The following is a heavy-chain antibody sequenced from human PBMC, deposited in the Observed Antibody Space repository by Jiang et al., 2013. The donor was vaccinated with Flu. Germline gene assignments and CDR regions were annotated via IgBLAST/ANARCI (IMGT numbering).Heavy chain of an antibody. CDR1: GDSVSSNSAA. V-gene: IGHV6-1*01. J-gene: IGHJ5*02. CDR3: ARGGLWINWFDP. Sequence: QTLSLTCAISGDSVSSNSAAWIWIRQSPSRGLEWLGRTYYRSKWYNDYAISVKSRITINPDTSKNQFSLQLNSVTPEDTAVYYCARGGLWINWFDPWGQGTLVTVSS. CDR2: TYYRSKWYN. D-gene: IGHD2-21*01.